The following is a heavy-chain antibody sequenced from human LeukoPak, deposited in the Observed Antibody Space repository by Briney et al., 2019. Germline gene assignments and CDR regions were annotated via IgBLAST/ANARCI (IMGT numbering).Heavy chain of an antibody. CDR3: ASSSSGWFDS. CDR1: GGSISSGSYY. V-gene: IGHV4-61*02. J-gene: IGHJ5*01. D-gene: IGHD6-19*01. CDR2: IYTSGST. Sequence: SQTLSHTCTVSGGSISSGSYYWSWIRQPAGKGLEWIGRIYTSGSTNYNPSLKSRVSIAVDTSKNQFSLQLSSVTAADTAVYYCASSSSGWFDSWGQGTLVTVSS.